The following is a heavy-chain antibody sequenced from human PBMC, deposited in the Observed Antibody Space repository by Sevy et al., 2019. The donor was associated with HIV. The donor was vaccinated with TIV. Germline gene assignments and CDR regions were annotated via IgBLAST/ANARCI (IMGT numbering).Heavy chain of an antibody. D-gene: IGHD4-17*01. V-gene: IGHV3-30*18. CDR2: ISYDGSNK. J-gene: IGHJ2*01. CDR1: GFTFSSYG. Sequence: GGSLRLSCAASGFTFSSYGMHWVRQAPGKGLEWVAVISYDGSNKYYADSVKGRFTISRDNSKNTLYLQMNSRRAEDTAVYYCAKPYGDYLNWYFDLWGRGTLVTVSS. CDR3: AKPYGDYLNWYFDL.